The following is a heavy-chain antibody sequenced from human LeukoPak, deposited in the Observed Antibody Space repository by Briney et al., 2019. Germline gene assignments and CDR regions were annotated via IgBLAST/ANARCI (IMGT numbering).Heavy chain of an antibody. Sequence: SQTLSLTCAISGDIVSSNSAAWNWIRQSPSRGLEWLGKTYYRSKWSNAYAVSVKSRITINPDTSKNQFSLQLNSVTPEDTAVYYCARTQKPYYFDSSDAFDIWGQGTMVTVSS. CDR2: TYYRSKWSN. CDR1: GDIVSSNSAA. J-gene: IGHJ3*02. D-gene: IGHD3-22*01. V-gene: IGHV6-1*01. CDR3: ARTQKPYYFDSSDAFDI.